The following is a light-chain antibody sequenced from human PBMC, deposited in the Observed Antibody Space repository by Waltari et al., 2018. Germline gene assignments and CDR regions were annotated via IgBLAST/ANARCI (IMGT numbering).Light chain of an antibody. CDR3: CSYAGSSTLV. CDR1: RSDVGSYHL. CDR2: EVS. J-gene: IGLJ3*02. V-gene: IGLV2-23*02. Sequence: QSALTQPASVSGSPGQSITISCTGTRSDVGSYHLFSWYQQHPGKAPKLMIYEVSKRPSGVSNRFSGSKSGNTASLTISGLQAEDEADYYCCSYAGSSTLVFGGGTKLTVL.